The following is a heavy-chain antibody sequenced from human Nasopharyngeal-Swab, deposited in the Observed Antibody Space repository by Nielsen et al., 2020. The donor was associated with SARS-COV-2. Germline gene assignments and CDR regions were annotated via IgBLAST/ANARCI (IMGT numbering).Heavy chain of an antibody. D-gene: IGHD2-15*01. Sequence: SETLSLTCTVSGGSISSSSYYWGWIRQPPGKGLEWIGSIYYSGSTYYNPSLKSRVTISVDTSKNQLSLKLSSVTAADTAVYYCARVAVVVSYYYYGMDVWGQGTTVTVSS. V-gene: IGHV4-39*07. CDR2: IYYSGST. CDR1: GGSISSSSYY. CDR3: ARVAVVVSYYYYGMDV. J-gene: IGHJ6*02.